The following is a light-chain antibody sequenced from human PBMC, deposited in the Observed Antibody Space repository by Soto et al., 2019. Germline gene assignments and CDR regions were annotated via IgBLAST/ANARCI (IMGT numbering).Light chain of an antibody. V-gene: IGKV3-11*01. CDR3: QTRSNWPPVL. CDR1: QSVSDY. CDR2: DVS. Sequence: EIVLTQSPGTLSLSPGERATLSCRASQSVSDYLIWYQQKPGQAPRLLMYDVSKRASGTPARFSGSGSGTDFTLTISSLEPEDFAVYYCQTRSNWPPVLFGGGTKVEIK. J-gene: IGKJ4*01.